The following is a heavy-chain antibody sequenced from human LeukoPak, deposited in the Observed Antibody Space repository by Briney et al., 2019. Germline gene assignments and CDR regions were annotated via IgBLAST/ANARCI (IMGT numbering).Heavy chain of an antibody. CDR2: IYYTGST. J-gene: IGHJ4*02. CDR1: GGSISSGSYY. V-gene: IGHV4-61*10. D-gene: IGHD6-13*01. CDR3: ARNLIPEQLVLNF. Sequence: SETLSLTCAVSGGSISSGSYYWSWIRQPAGTGLEWIGYIYYTGSTNYNPSLKSRVTMSVDTSKNQFSLNLKSVTPEDTAVYYCARNLIPEQLVLNFWGQGTLVTVSS.